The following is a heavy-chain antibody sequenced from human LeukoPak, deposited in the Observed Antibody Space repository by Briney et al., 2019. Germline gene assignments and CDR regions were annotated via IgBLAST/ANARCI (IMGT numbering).Heavy chain of an antibody. J-gene: IGHJ5*02. CDR2: ISSSSSYI. CDR1: GFTFSSYS. CDR3: ARDHRLLPWSDP. Sequence: GGSLRLSCAASGFTFSSYSMNWVRQAPGKGLEWVSSISSSSSYIYYADSVKGRFPISRDNAKNSLYLQMNSLRAEDTPVYYCARDHRLLPWSDPWGQGTLVTVSS. D-gene: IGHD5-18*01. V-gene: IGHV3-21*01.